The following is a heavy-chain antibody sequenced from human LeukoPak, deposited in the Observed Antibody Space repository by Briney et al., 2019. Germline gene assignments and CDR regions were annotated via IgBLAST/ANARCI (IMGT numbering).Heavy chain of an antibody. CDR1: GGSISSNF. Sequence: SETLSLTCTVSGGSISSNFWSWIRQPPGKGLEYIGYIYNSGTTNYNPSLKSRVTISVDTSKNQFSLKLSSVTAADTAVYYCARRGVRIAAAGTKFDYWGQGTLVTVSS. V-gene: IGHV4-59*12. J-gene: IGHJ4*02. CDR2: IYNSGTT. D-gene: IGHD6-13*01. CDR3: ARRGVRIAAAGTKFDY.